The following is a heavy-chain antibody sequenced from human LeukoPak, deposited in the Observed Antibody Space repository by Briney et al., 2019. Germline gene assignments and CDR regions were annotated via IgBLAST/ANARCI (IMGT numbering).Heavy chain of an antibody. Sequence: ASVKVSCKASGYTFTGYHMHWVRQAPGQGLEWMGWINPNSGGTNCAQKFQGRVTMTRDTSISTAYMELSRLRYDDTAVYYCARGITIFGVVITGYFDPWGQGTLVTVSS. V-gene: IGHV1-2*02. CDR2: INPNSGGT. CDR1: GYTFTGYH. J-gene: IGHJ5*02. D-gene: IGHD3-3*01. CDR3: ARGITIFGVVITGYFDP.